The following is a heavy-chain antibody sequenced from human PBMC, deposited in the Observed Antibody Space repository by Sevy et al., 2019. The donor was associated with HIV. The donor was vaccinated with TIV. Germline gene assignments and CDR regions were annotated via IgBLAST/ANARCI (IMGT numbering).Heavy chain of an antibody. V-gene: IGHV3-48*03. CDR3: ARARDYYDSTGPYFFDY. Sequence: GGSLRLSCAASGLTFSTYEMNWVRQAPGKGLEWVSHITSSGSAIYYADSVKGRFTISRDNAKKSLYLQMNSLRAEDTAIYYCARARDYYDSTGPYFFDYWGQGTLVTVSS. J-gene: IGHJ4*02. CDR1: GLTFSTYE. CDR2: ITSSGSAI. D-gene: IGHD3-22*01.